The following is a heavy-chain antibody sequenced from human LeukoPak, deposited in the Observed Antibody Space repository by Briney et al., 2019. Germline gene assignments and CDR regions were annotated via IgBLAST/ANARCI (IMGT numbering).Heavy chain of an antibody. CDR1: GGSFSGDC. D-gene: IGHD1-7*01. Sequence: SETLSLTCADYGGSFSGDCWIWIRQPPGKGLEWIGEINHIGRTNYNPSLKSRITMSVDKSKNQFSLKLTSMTAADTAIYYCVRGNWNYGSRCWGQGTLVTVSS. J-gene: IGHJ4*02. CDR3: VRGNWNYGSRC. V-gene: IGHV4-34*01. CDR2: INHIGRT.